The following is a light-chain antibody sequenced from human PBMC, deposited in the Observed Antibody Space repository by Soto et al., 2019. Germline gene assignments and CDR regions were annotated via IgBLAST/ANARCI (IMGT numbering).Light chain of an antibody. V-gene: IGLV1-47*01. J-gene: IGLJ2*01. CDR1: SSNIGSNY. CDR2: RNN. Sequence: QSVLTQPPSASGTPGQRVTISCSESSSNIGSNYVYWYQQLPGTAPKLLIYRNNQRPSGVPDRFSGSKSGTSASLAISGLRSEDEADYYCAAWDDSLSGPVVFGGGTKLTVL. CDR3: AAWDDSLSGPVV.